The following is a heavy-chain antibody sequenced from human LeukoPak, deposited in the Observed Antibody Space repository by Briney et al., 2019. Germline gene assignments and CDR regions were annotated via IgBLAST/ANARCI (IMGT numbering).Heavy chain of an antibody. D-gene: IGHD1-14*01. Sequence: PSETLSLTCAVYGGSFSDYFWGWIRQPPGKGLEWIGEINHSGRTYYNPSLKSRVTISVDTSKNQFSLNLSSVTAADTAVYYCARAVRGGTNNRYNYFYMDLWGKGTPVTVSS. CDR2: INHSGRT. CDR1: GGSFSDYF. J-gene: IGHJ6*03. CDR3: ARAVRGGTNNRYNYFYMDL. V-gene: IGHV4-34*01.